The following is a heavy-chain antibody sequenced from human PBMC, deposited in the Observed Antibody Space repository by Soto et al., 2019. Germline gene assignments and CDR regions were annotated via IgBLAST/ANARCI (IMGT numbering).Heavy chain of an antibody. CDR3: ARDSSGPRGGYYGMDV. CDR1: GGTFSSYA. V-gene: IGHV1-69*01. J-gene: IGHJ6*02. D-gene: IGHD3-22*01. CDR2: IIPIFGTA. Sequence: QVQLVQSGAEVKKPGSSVKASGRAPGGTFSSYAIAWVRQPLGQGLEWLGGIIPIFGTANYAQKFQGRVTITADESTSTAYMELSSLRSEDTAVYYCARDSSGPRGGYYGMDVWGQGTTVTVSS.